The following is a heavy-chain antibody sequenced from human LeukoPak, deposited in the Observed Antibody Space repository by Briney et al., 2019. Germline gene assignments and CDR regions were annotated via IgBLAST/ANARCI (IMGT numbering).Heavy chain of an antibody. CDR2: INPNSGGT. CDR1: GYTFTGYY. J-gene: IGHJ4*02. V-gene: IGHV1-2*06. D-gene: IGHD3-22*01. Sequence: ASVKVSCKASGYTFTGYYMHWVRQAPGQGLEWMGRINPNSGGTNYAHKFQGRGTMTRDTSISTAYMELSRLRSDDTAVYYCASLRDSSGYYPLEDYWGQGTLVTVSS. CDR3: ASLRDSSGYYPLEDY.